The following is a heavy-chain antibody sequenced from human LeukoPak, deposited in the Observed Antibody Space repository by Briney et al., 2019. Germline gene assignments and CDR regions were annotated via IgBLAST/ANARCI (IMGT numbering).Heavy chain of an antibody. Sequence: SETLSLTCTVSGGSVSRSIYYWGWVRQPPGKGLEWIGSIYYSGSTYYNPSLKSRVTISVDTSKNQFSLKLSSVTAADTAVYYCAREPEGYCSSTSCSNRYYFDYWGQGTLVTVSS. D-gene: IGHD2-2*01. CDR3: AREPEGYCSSTSCSNRYYFDY. CDR2: IYYSGST. V-gene: IGHV4-39*02. CDR1: GGSVSRSIYY. J-gene: IGHJ4*02.